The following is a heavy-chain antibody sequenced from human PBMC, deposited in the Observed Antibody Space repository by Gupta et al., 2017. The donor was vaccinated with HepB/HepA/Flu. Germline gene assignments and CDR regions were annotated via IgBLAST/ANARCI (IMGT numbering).Heavy chain of an antibody. CDR3: ARMAVIAARPWDWFDP. CDR1: GFTFSRYS. CDR2: ISSSSSYI. D-gene: IGHD6-6*01. Sequence: EVQLVESGGGLVKPGGSLRLSCAASGFTFSRYSMNWVRQAPGKGLEWVSSISSSSSYIYYADSVKGRFTISRDNAKNSLYLQMNSLRAEDTAVYYCARMAVIAARPWDWFDPWGQGTLVTVSS. J-gene: IGHJ5*02. V-gene: IGHV3-21*01.